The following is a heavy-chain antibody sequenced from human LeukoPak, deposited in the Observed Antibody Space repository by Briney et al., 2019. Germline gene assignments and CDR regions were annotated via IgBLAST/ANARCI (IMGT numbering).Heavy chain of an antibody. D-gene: IGHD6-13*01. Sequence: GGSLRLSCAASGFTFSSYAMHWVRQAPGKGLEWVAVISYDGSNKYYADSVKGRFTISRDNSKNTLYLQMNSLRAEDTAVYYCARDQIAAVLFDYWGQGTLVTVSS. J-gene: IGHJ4*02. V-gene: IGHV3-30*04. CDR2: ISYDGSNK. CDR1: GFTFSSYA. CDR3: ARDQIAAVLFDY.